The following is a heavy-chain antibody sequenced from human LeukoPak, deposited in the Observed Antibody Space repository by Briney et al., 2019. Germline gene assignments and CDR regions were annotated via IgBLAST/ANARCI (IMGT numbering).Heavy chain of an antibody. D-gene: IGHD5-12*01. CDR2: IIPIFGTA. J-gene: IGHJ4*02. Sequence: SVKVSCKASGGTFSSYAISWVRQAPGQGLEWMGGIIPIFGTANYAQKFQGRVTITADKSTSTAYMELSSLRSEDTAVYYCARDGRYSGYDYYFDYWGQGTLVTVSS. CDR1: GGTFSSYA. V-gene: IGHV1-69*06. CDR3: ARDGRYSGYDYYFDY.